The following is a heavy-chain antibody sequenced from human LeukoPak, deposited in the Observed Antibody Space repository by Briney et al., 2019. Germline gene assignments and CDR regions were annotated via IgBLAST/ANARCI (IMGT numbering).Heavy chain of an antibody. J-gene: IGHJ4*02. CDR2: FNTDGRNI. CDR1: GFSFSFYE. Sequence: GGSQTLSCAASGFSFSFYEMNWARHAPGRGLGGVSYFNTDGRNIYAADSVRGRSTISRDNAKNSRSLKRNTLRPEDTAILNCARRSDMGYDCFDYWGQGTLVTVSS. V-gene: IGHV3-48*03. CDR3: ARRSDMGYDCFDY. D-gene: IGHD5-12*01.